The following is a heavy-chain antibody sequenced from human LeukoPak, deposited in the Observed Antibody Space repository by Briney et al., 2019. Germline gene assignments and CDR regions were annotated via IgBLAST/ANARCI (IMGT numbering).Heavy chain of an antibody. J-gene: IGHJ4*02. CDR3: ARASLVAAYYFDY. CDR1: GYSISSGYY. Sequence: PSETLSLTCTVSGYSISSGYYWGWIRQPPGKGLEWIGSIYHSGSTYYNPSLKSRVTISVDTSKNQFSLKLSSVTAADTAVYYCARASLVAAYYFDYWGQGTLVTVSS. CDR2: IYHSGST. V-gene: IGHV4-38-2*02. D-gene: IGHD2-15*01.